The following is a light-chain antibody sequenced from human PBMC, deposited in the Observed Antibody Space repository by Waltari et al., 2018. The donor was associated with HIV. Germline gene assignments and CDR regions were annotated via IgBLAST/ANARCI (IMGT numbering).Light chain of an antibody. Sequence: EIVMTQSPATLSVSPGERATLSCRASETINNDLAWYQQKPGQAPRLLLHGASTRAAGIPARFSGSGSGTEFSLTNKYVQSEDFALYYCQQYNKWPPTFGQGTKVEIK. J-gene: IGKJ1*01. CDR1: ETINND. V-gene: IGKV3D-15*01. CDR3: QQYNKWPPT. CDR2: GAS.